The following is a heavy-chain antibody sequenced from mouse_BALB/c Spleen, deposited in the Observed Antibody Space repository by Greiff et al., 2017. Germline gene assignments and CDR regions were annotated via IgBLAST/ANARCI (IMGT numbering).Heavy chain of an antibody. CDR1: GFTFSSYY. CDR2: INSNGGST. Sequence: EVQVVESGGGLVKLGGSLKLSCAASGFTFSSYYMSWVRQTPEKRLELVAAINSNGGSTYYPDTVKGRFTISRDNAKNTLYLQMSSLKSEDTALYYCARQGEGYFDYWGQGSTLTVSS. V-gene: IGHV5-6-2*01. CDR3: ARQGEGYFDY. J-gene: IGHJ2*01.